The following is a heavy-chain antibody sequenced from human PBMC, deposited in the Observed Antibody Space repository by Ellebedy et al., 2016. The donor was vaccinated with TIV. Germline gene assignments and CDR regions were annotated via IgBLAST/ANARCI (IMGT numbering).Heavy chain of an antibody. V-gene: IGHV3-49*03. Sequence: GESLKISXTASGFTFGDYAMSWFRQAPGKGLEWVGFIRSKAYGGTTEYAASVKGRFTISRDDSKSIAYLQMNSLKTEDTTVYYCTRDRAAAGIDPWGQGTLVTVSS. J-gene: IGHJ5*02. D-gene: IGHD6-13*01. CDR3: TRDRAAAGIDP. CDR1: GFTFGDYA. CDR2: IRSKAYGGTT.